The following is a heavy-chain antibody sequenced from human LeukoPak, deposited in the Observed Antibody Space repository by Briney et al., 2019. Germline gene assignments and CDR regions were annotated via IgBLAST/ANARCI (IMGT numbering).Heavy chain of an antibody. CDR1: GDSITGYY. V-gene: IGHV4-59*01. D-gene: IGHD6-13*01. Sequence: SETLSLTCTVSGDSITGYYWSWIRQPPGKGLEWIGYIYYSGSTNYNPSLKSRVTISVDTSKNQFSLKLSSVTAADTAVYYCARDSPIAAAGTGYFDYWGQGTLVTVSS. J-gene: IGHJ4*02. CDR3: ARDSPIAAAGTGYFDY. CDR2: IYYSGST.